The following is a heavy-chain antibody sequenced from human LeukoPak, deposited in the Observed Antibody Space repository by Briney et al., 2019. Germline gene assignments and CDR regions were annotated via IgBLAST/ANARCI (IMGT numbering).Heavy chain of an antibody. V-gene: IGHV1-69*13. CDR2: IIPIFGTA. CDR3: ARDRKRLVVPAAIAIDAFDI. D-gene: IGHD2-2*02. CDR1: GGTFSSYA. Sequence: ASVKVSCKASGGTFSSYAISWVRQAPGQGLEWMGGIIPIFGTANYAQKFQGRVTITADESTSTAYMELSSLRSVDTAVYYCARDRKRLVVPAAIAIDAFDIWGQGTMVTVSS. J-gene: IGHJ3*02.